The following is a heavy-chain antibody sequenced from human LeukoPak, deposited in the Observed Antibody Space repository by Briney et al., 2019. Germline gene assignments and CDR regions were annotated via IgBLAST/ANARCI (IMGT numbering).Heavy chain of an antibody. CDR3: ARHVGNYYDSSGFPFDY. V-gene: IGHV3-7*02. CDR2: IKRDGSEK. J-gene: IGHJ4*02. Sequence: GGSLRLSCAASGFTFSTYWMSWVRQAPGKGLEWVANIKRDGSEKYYVDSVKGRFTISRDNAKNSLYLQMNSLRAEDTAVYYCARHVGNYYDSSGFPFDYWGQGTLVTVSS. D-gene: IGHD3-22*01. CDR1: GFTFSTYW.